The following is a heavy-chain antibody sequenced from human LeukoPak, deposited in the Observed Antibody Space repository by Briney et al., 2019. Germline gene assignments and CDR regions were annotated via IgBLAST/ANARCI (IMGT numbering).Heavy chain of an antibody. CDR3: AKARFGVVIFDY. Sequence: PGGSLRLSCAASGFTFSSYAMSWVRQAPGKGLEWVSAISGSGGSTYYADSVKGRFTISRDNSKNTLYLQMDSLRAEDTAVYYCAKARFGVVIFDYWGQGTLVTVSS. V-gene: IGHV3-23*01. J-gene: IGHJ4*02. CDR2: ISGSGGST. CDR1: GFTFSSYA. D-gene: IGHD3-3*01.